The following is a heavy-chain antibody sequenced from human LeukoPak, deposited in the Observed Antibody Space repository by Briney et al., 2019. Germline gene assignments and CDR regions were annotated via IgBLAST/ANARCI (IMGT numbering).Heavy chain of an antibody. CDR1: GFTFSSYA. D-gene: IGHD1-26*01. CDR3: ARDVGSYEAIVDY. V-gene: IGHV3-30-3*01. CDR2: ISYDGSNK. J-gene: IGHJ4*02. Sequence: GGSLRLSCAASGFTFSSYAMHWVRQAPGKGLEWVAVISYDGSNKYYADSVKGRFTISRDNSKNTLYLQMNSLRAEDTAVYYCARDVGSYEAIVDYWGQGTLVTVSS.